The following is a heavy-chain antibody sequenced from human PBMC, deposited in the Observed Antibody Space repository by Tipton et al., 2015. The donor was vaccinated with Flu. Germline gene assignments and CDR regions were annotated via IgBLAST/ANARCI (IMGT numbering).Heavy chain of an antibody. V-gene: IGHV1-69*01. CDR2: IIPIFGTA. Sequence: QLVQSGAEVKKPGSSVKVSCKASGGTFSSYAISWVRQAPGQGLEWMGGIIPIFGTANYAQKFQGRVTITADESTSTAYMELSSLRSEDTAVYYCARTTGYCSSTSCYGSYYYYGMDVWGQGTTVPVSS. CDR1: GGTFSSYA. CDR3: ARTTGYCSSTSCYGSYYYYGMDV. J-gene: IGHJ6*02. D-gene: IGHD2-2*01.